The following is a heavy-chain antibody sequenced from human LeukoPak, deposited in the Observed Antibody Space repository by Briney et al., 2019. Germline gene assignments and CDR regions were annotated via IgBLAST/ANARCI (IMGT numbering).Heavy chain of an antibody. V-gene: IGHV5-51*01. CDR2: IYPGDSDT. CDR1: GYSFTNYW. J-gene: IGHJ4*02. D-gene: IGHD6-19*01. Sequence: RGESLKISCKGSGYSFTNYWIAWVRQMPGKGLEWMGIIYPGDSDTRYSPSFQGQVTISADKSISTAYLQWSSLKASDTAMYYCASSRSGCSFDYWRQGTLVTVSS. CDR3: ASSRSGCSFDY.